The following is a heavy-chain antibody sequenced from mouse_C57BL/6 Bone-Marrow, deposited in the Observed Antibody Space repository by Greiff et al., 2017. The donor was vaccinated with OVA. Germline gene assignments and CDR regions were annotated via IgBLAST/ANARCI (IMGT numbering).Heavy chain of an antibody. V-gene: IGHV5-9*01. CDR2: ISGGGGNT. J-gene: IGHJ2*01. D-gene: IGHD1-1*01. CDR3: ARLSTVVAHFDY. CDR1: GFTFTSYT. Sequence: EVKLVESGGGLVKPGGSLKLSCAASGFTFTSYTMSWVRQTPGQRLEWVATISGGGGNTYYPDSVKGRFTISRDNAKTTLYLQMGSLRSEDTALDFYARLSTVVAHFDYWGQGTTLTVSS.